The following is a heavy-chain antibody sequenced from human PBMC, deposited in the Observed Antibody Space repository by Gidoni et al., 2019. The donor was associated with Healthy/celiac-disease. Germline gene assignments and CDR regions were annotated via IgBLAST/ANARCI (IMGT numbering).Heavy chain of an antibody. CDR2: IKQDGSEK. CDR3: ARMDYGDYVLGAFDI. J-gene: IGHJ3*02. CDR1: GFTFSSYW. Sequence: LVESGGGLVQPGGSLRLSCAASGFTFSSYWMSWVRQAPGKGLEWVANIKQDGSEKYYVDSVKGRFTISRDNAKNSLYLQMNSLRAEDTAVYYCARMDYGDYVLGAFDIWGQGTMVTVSS. D-gene: IGHD4-17*01. V-gene: IGHV3-7*01.